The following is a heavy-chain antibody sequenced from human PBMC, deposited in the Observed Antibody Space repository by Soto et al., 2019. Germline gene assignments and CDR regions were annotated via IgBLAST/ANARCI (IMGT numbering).Heavy chain of an antibody. J-gene: IGHJ6*03. CDR2: IKADESEK. CDR1: GLRIDIYW. D-gene: IGHD2-2*01. Sequence: PGGSLRLSRVTFGLRIDIYWMSWVRQAPGKGLEWVANIKADESEKYYVDSVKGRLTISRDNAKNSVYLQMNSLRAEDTAVYYCARSGVGGGYQRLRRHYYYMDFWGKGTTVTVSS. V-gene: IGHV3-7*01. CDR3: ARSGVGGGYQRLRRHYYYMDF.